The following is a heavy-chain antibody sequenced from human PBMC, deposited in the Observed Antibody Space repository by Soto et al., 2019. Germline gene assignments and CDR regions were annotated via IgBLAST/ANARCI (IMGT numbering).Heavy chain of an antibody. CDR2: IIPIFGTA. CDR1: GVTFSSYA. CDR3: ARDGYSYGPPYYYYYGMDV. D-gene: IGHD5-18*01. J-gene: IGHJ6*02. Sequence: SVKVSCKASGVTFSSYAISWVRQAPVQGLEWMGGIIPIFGTANYAQKFQGRVTITADESTSTAYMELSSLRSEDTAVYYCARDGYSYGPPYYYYYGMDVWGQGTTVTVSS. V-gene: IGHV1-69*13.